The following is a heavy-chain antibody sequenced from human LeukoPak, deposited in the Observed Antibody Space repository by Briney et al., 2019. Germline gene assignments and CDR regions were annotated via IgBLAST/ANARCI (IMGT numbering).Heavy chain of an antibody. J-gene: IGHJ4*02. V-gene: IGHV1-2*02. CDR3: ASINYYDSSGYFIDY. D-gene: IGHD3-22*01. Sequence: GASVKVSCKASGYTFTGYYMHWVRQAPGQGLEWMGWIDPNSGGTNYAQKFQGRVTMTRDTSISTAYMVLNRLRSGDTAVYYCASINYYDSSGYFIDYWGQGTLVTVSS. CDR2: IDPNSGGT. CDR1: GYTFTGYY.